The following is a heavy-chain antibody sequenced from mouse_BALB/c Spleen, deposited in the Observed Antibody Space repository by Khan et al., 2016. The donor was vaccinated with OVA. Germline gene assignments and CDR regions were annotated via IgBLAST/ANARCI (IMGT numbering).Heavy chain of an antibody. Sequence: EVQLQESGPGLVKPSQSLSLTCTVTGYSITSGYAWNWIRQFPGNKLEWMGYISYSGVTSYTPSLKSRISITRDTSKNQFFLQLTSVTSEDTATYCCTRENYYGYYFDYWGQGTTLTVSS. CDR1: GYSITSGYA. CDR3: TRENYYGYYFDY. V-gene: IGHV3-2*02. D-gene: IGHD1-1*01. CDR2: ISYSGVT. J-gene: IGHJ2*01.